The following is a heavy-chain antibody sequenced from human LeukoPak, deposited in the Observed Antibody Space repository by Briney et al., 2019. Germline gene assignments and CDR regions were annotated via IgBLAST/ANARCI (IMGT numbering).Heavy chain of an antibody. J-gene: IGHJ4*02. CDR3: ARLIQLWLYPYFDY. Sequence: SETLSLTCTVSGGSMSSGDYYWSWIRQPPGKGLEWIGYIYYSGSTYYHPSLKSRVTISVDTSKNQFSLKLSSVTAADTAVYYCARLIQLWLYPYFDYWGQGTLVTVSS. D-gene: IGHD5-18*01. CDR1: GGSMSSGDYY. V-gene: IGHV4-30-4*08. CDR2: IYYSGST.